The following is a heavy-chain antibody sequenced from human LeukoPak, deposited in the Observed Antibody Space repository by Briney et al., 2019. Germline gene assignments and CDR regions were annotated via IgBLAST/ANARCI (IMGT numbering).Heavy chain of an antibody. D-gene: IGHD3-22*01. CDR2: IDPSDSYT. J-gene: IGHJ4*02. CDR1: GYSFTSYW. CDR3: SRSPQGLILDY. V-gene: IGHV5-10-1*01. Sequence: GESLSISCKGSGYSFTSYWISWVRQMPGKGLEWMGRIDPSDSYTNYSPSFQGHVTISADKSINTAYLQWTSLKASDTAMYYCSRSPQGLILDYWGQGTLVTVSS.